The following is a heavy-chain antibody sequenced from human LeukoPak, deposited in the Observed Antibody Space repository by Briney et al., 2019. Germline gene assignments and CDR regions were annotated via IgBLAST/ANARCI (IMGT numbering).Heavy chain of an antibody. Sequence: ASVKVSCKASGGTFSSYAISWVRQAPGQGLEWMGWINPDSGDTYYAQNFQGRVTMIRDTSISTAYMQLSRLRSDDTAVYYCARGGGTIFGVINDWGQGTLVTVSS. D-gene: IGHD3-3*01. J-gene: IGHJ4*02. CDR2: INPDSGDT. V-gene: IGHV1-2*02. CDR3: ARGGGTIFGVIND. CDR1: GGTFSSYA.